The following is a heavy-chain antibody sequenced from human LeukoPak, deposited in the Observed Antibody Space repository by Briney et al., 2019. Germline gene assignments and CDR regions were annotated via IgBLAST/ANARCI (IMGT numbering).Heavy chain of an antibody. D-gene: IGHD6-13*01. Sequence: GGSLRLSCAASGFTFSSYSMNWVRQAPGKGLEWVSSITSSSSSIYYADSVKGPFTISRDNAKNSLYLQMNSLRAEDTAVYYCARERGGPGIAAAGHPFDYWGKGTLVTVSS. V-gene: IGHV3-21*06. CDR3: ARERGGPGIAAAGHPFDY. CDR1: GFTFSSYS. CDR2: ITSSSSSI. J-gene: IGHJ4*02.